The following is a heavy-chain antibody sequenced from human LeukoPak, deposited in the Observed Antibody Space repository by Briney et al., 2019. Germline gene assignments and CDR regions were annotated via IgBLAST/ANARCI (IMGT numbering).Heavy chain of an antibody. CDR3: ARASDYDFWSGYYTGYLYYGMDV. CDR1: GFTFSSYS. CDR2: SSSSSSYI. Sequence: GGSLRLSCAASGFTFSSYSMNWVRQAPGKGLEWVSSSSSSSSYIYYADSVKGRFTISRDNAKNSLYLQMNSLRAEDTAVYYCARASDYDFWSGYYTGYLYYGMDVWGQGTTATVSS. J-gene: IGHJ6*02. D-gene: IGHD3-3*01. V-gene: IGHV3-21*01.